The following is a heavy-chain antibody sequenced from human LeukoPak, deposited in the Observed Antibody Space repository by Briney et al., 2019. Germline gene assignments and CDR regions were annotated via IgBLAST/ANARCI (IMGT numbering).Heavy chain of an antibody. D-gene: IGHD4-11*01. V-gene: IGHV3-53*01. CDR1: GFTVSGNY. CDR2: IHAGDST. Sequence: GGSLRLSCAASGFTVSGNYMTWVRQAPGKGLEWVSLIHAGDSTYYADFVQGRFTISRDNSKNTLYLQMDSLRAEDTAVYYCARGSTVIYYFDYWGQGTLVTVSS. J-gene: IGHJ4*02. CDR3: ARGSTVIYYFDY.